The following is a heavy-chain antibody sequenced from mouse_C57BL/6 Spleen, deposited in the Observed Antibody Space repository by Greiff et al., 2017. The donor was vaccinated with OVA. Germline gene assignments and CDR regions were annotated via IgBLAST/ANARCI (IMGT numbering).Heavy chain of an antibody. Sequence: QVQLQQPGAELVKPGASVKLSCKASGYTFTSYWMHWVKQRPGQGLEWIGMIHPNSGSTNYNEKFKSKATLTVDKSSSTAYMQLSSLTSEDSAVYYCARSYAGYRYAMDYWGQGTSVTVSS. J-gene: IGHJ4*01. D-gene: IGHD2-3*01. CDR2: IHPNSGST. V-gene: IGHV1-64*01. CDR3: ARSYAGYRYAMDY. CDR1: GYTFTSYW.